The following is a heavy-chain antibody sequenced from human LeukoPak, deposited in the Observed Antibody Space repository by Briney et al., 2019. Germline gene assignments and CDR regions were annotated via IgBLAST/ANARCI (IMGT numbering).Heavy chain of an antibody. CDR1: GFTFSSYW. V-gene: IGHV3-53*01. Sequence: PGGSVRLSCAASGFTFSSYWMHWVRQAPGKGLEWVSVIYSGGPTYYADSVKGRFTISRDNSKNTLYLQMNSLRAEDTAVYYCAREAVTRNYFDYWGQGTLVTVSS. D-gene: IGHD4-17*01. CDR2: IYSGGPT. CDR3: AREAVTRNYFDY. J-gene: IGHJ4*02.